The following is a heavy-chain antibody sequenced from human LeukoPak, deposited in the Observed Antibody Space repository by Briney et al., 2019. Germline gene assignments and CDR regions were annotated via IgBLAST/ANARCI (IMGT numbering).Heavy chain of an antibody. CDR3: ARAGITMVRGFFEYNWFDP. CDR2: IIPIFGTA. J-gene: IGHJ5*02. Sequence: SVKVSCKASGYTFASYAISWVRQAPGQGLEWMGGIIPIFGTANYAQKFQGRVTITADESTSTAYMELSSLRSEDTAVYYCARAGITMVRGFFEYNWFDPWGQGTLVTVSS. V-gene: IGHV1-69*13. CDR1: GYTFASYA. D-gene: IGHD3-10*01.